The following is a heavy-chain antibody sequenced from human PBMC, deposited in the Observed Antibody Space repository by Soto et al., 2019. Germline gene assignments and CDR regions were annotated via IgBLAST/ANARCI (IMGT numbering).Heavy chain of an antibody. Sequence: QVQLVESGGGVVQPGRSLRLSCAASGFTFSSYGKHWVRQAPGKGLEWVAVIWYDGSNKYYADSVKGRFTISRYNSKNTLYLQMNGLRAGDTAVYYCARGGEHGRGWYFDLWGRSPLFTVAS. V-gene: IGHV3-33*01. CDR1: GFTFSSYG. J-gene: IGHJ2*01. CDR3: ARGGEHGRGWYFDL. CDR2: IWYDGSNK. D-gene: IGHD1-26*01.